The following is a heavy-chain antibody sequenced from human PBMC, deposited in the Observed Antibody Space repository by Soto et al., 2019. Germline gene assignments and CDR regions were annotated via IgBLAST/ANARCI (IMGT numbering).Heavy chain of an antibody. D-gene: IGHD6-19*01. V-gene: IGHV1-69*01. CDR2: IIPIFGTA. CDR1: GGTFSSYA. Sequence: QVQLVQSGAEVKKPGSSVKVSCKASGGTFSSYAISWVRQAPGQGLEWMGGIIPIFGTANYAQKFQGRVTITADESTSTDYIELTSMRSEATAVYYCARVSSFPSFSSGWYFDYWDQGTLVTVSS. J-gene: IGHJ4*01. CDR3: ARVSSFPSFSSGWYFDY.